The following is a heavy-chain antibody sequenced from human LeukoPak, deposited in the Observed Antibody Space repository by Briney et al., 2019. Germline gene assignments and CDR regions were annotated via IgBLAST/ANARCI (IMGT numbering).Heavy chain of an antibody. V-gene: IGHV3-64D*09. Sequence: PGGSLRLSCSASGFTFSSYAMHWVRQAPGKGLEYVSAISSNGGRTYYADSVKGRFTISRDNSKNTLYLQVSSLRAEDTAVYYCVKGGYYYDSGGYYDYWGQGTLVTVSS. CDR3: VKGGYYYDSGGYYDY. J-gene: IGHJ4*02. CDR2: ISSNGGRT. D-gene: IGHD3-22*01. CDR1: GFTFSSYA.